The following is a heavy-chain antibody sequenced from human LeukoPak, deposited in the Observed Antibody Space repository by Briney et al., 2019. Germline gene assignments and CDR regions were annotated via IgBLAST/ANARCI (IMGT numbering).Heavy chain of an antibody. CDR1: GFSFSSYA. CDR2: ISGDGGTT. CDR3: AKDMGPRGEGSSPEWWGFDY. D-gene: IGHD2-15*01. J-gene: IGHJ4*02. V-gene: IGHV3-43*02. Sequence: GGSLRLSCAASGFSFSSYAMSWVRQAPGKGLEWVSLISGDGGTTYYADSVKGRFTISRDNSRNSLYLQMNSLRTEDTALYYCAKDMGPRGEGSSPEWWGFDYWGQGTLVTVSS.